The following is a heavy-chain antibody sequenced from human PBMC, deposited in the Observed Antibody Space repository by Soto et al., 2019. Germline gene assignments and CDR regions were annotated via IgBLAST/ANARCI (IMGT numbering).Heavy chain of an antibody. CDR3: AFLMITFGGVIVLPDAFDI. Sequence: SVKVSCKASGGTFSSYAISWVRQAPGQGLEWMGGIIPIFGTANYAQKFQGRVTITADESTSTAYMELSSLRSEDTAVYYCAFLMITFGGVIVLPDAFDIWGQGTMVTVSS. CDR2: IIPIFGTA. V-gene: IGHV1-69*13. CDR1: GGTFSSYA. J-gene: IGHJ3*02. D-gene: IGHD3-16*02.